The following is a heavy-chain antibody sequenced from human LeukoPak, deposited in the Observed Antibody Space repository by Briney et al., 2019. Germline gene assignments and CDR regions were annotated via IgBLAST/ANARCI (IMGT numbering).Heavy chain of an antibody. CDR3: ARQGAGTSRYDDTGLPRGAFDV. J-gene: IGHJ3*01. D-gene: IGHD3-22*01. Sequence: GQSLKISCKVSGYKFTTYWIAWVRQVPGKGLEWMGVIYPGDSETRYSPSFRGQVAISVDKSTNTAYLQWSSLKEADTALYFCARQGAGTSRYDDTGLPRGAFDVWGQGTTVIVSS. CDR1: GYKFTTYW. V-gene: IGHV5-51*01. CDR2: IYPGDSET.